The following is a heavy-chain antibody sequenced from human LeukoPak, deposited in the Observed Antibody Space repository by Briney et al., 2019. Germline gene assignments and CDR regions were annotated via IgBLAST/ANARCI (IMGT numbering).Heavy chain of an antibody. Sequence: SVKVSCKASGGTFSSYTISWVRQAPGQGLEWMGRIIPILGIANYAQKFQGRVTMTTDTSTSTAYMELRSLRSDDTAVYYCARGGSAFDIWGQGTMVTVSS. CDR1: GGTFSSYT. J-gene: IGHJ3*02. D-gene: IGHD3-16*01. CDR3: ARGGSAFDI. CDR2: IIPILGIA. V-gene: IGHV1-69*02.